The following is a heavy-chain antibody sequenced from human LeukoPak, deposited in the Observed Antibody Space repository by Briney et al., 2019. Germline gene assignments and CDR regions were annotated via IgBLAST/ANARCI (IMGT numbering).Heavy chain of an antibody. CDR3: ARHRDHSSSSPTLFDP. CDR1: GDSISSSIYN. CDR2: IYFSGTA. V-gene: IGHV4-39*01. J-gene: IGHJ5*02. Sequence: SETLSLTCTVSGDSISSSIYNWAWIRQPPGKGLEWIGSIYFSGTAYYNPSLKSRITISVDTSKNQFSLNLTSVTAADTAVYYCARHRDHSSSSPTLFDPWGQGTLVTVSS. D-gene: IGHD6-13*01.